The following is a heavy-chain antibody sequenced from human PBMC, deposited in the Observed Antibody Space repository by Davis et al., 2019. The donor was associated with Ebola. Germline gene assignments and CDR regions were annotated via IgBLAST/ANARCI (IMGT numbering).Heavy chain of an antibody. Sequence: GESLKISCAASSFMFDKYGMHWVRQAPGKGLEWVAVISYDGSKTSYLQSVEGRLTISRDNSKNTLYLQMESLRVDDTAVYYCARGINVVTAMRFDYWGQGTLVTVSS. V-gene: IGHV3-33*05. J-gene: IGHJ4*02. CDR2: ISYDGSKT. CDR1: SFMFDKYG. D-gene: IGHD2-21*02. CDR3: ARGINVVTAMRFDY.